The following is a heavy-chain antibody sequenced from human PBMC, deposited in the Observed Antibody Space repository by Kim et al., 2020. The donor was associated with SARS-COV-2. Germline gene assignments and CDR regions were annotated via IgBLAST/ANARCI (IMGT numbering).Heavy chain of an antibody. CDR1: GFAFSNFA. V-gene: IGHV3-23*01. Sequence: GGSLRLSCAASGFAFSNFAMIWVRQSPGKGLEWVSTLSGTVYTYYADSVMGRFTISRDNSKNTLYLQMNSLRAGDTAIYYCAKGEGQILSNWYFDFWGRGTLVTVSS. CDR3: AKGEGQILSNWYFDF. D-gene: IGHD3-3*01. J-gene: IGHJ2*01. CDR2: LSGTVYT.